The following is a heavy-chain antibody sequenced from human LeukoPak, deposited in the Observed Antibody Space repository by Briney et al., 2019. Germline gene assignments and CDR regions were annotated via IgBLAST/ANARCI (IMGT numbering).Heavy chain of an antibody. J-gene: IGHJ4*02. Sequence: SETLSLTCTVSGGSISSYYWSWIRQPPGKRLEWIGYVFYTGTTNYNPSLKSRVTISVDTSKNQFSLKLSSVTAADAAVYYCASGGGYYFDYWGQGTLVTVSS. CDR3: ASGGGYYFDY. CDR1: GGSISSYY. CDR2: VFYTGTT. V-gene: IGHV4-59*01. D-gene: IGHD3-16*01.